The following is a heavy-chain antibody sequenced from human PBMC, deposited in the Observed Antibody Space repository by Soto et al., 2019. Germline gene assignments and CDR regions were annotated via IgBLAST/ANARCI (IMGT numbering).Heavy chain of an antibody. Sequence: ASVKVSCKASGYTFTGYYMHWVRQAPGQGLEWMGWINPNSGGTNYAQKFQGRVTMTRDTSISTAYTELRSLRSDDTAVYYCARVDDYYDSSGHYFTFFNYWGQGSLVTVSS. D-gene: IGHD3-22*01. CDR1: GYTFTGYY. CDR2: INPNSGGT. J-gene: IGHJ4*02. CDR3: ARVDDYYDSSGHYFTFFNY. V-gene: IGHV1-2*02.